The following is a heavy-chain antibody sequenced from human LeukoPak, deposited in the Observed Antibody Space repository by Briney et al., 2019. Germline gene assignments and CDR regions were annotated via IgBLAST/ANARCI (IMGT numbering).Heavy chain of an antibody. CDR1: GGSISSSSYY. Sequence: SETLSLTCTVSGGSISSSSYYRGWIRQPPGKGLEWIGSIYYSGSTYYNPSLKSRVTISVDTSKNQFSLKLSSVTAADTAVYYCARVLTVTDHPIYWGQGTLVTVSS. V-gene: IGHV4-39*07. J-gene: IGHJ4*02. D-gene: IGHD4-17*01. CDR3: ARVLTVTDHPIY. CDR2: IYYSGST.